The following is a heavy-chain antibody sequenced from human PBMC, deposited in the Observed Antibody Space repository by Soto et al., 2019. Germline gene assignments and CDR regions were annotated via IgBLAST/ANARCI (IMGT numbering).Heavy chain of an antibody. V-gene: IGHV3-23*04. CDR2: ITNNGDTT. Sequence: ETQLVESGGALAQPGGSLRLSCVGSGFTFSIYALTWVRQAPGKGLEWVSLITNNGDTTFFGASVKGRFSISRDNSKNTLYLQLENLRAEDTAVYYCAMSAGYGGAFDVWGQGTMVAVSS. J-gene: IGHJ3*01. CDR3: AMSAGYGGAFDV. CDR1: GFTFSIYA. D-gene: IGHD5-12*01.